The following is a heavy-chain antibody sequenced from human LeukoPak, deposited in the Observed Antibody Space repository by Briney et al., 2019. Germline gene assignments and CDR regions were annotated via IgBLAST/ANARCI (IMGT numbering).Heavy chain of an antibody. CDR2: ISYDGTKT. J-gene: IGHJ4*02. V-gene: IGHV3-30*18. CDR3: AKDNGKWDFLALFDH. CDR1: EFTISQYA. D-gene: IGHD1-14*01. Sequence: AGSLTLSCAASEFTISQYAMHWVRKAPGKGLEWLAIISYDGTKTYYADSVKGRFTISRDNSKNILYLQMNSPRTEDTGLYYCAKDNGKWDFLALFDHWGQGAHVIVS.